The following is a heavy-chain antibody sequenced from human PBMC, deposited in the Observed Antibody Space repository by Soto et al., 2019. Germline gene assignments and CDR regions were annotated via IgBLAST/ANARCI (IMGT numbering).Heavy chain of an antibody. V-gene: IGHV3-23*01. Sequence: VGSLRLSCAASGFTFSSYAMSWVRQAPGKGLEWVSAISGSGGSTYYADSVKGRFTISRDNSKNTLYLQMNSLRAEDTAVYYCAKEPRLRYCSGGSCYYEYFQHWGQGTLVTVSS. D-gene: IGHD2-15*01. CDR1: GFTFSSYA. CDR3: AKEPRLRYCSGGSCYYEYFQH. CDR2: ISGSGGST. J-gene: IGHJ1*01.